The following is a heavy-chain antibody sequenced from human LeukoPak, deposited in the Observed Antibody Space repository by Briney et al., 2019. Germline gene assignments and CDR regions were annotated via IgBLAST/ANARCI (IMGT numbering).Heavy chain of an antibody. V-gene: IGHV6-1*01. CDR2: TYYRSKWFN. D-gene: IGHD3-22*01. J-gene: IGHJ4*02. Sequence: SQTPSLTCAISGDSVSGNSAAWSWIRQSPSRGLEWLGTTYYRSKWFNDYAVSVKSRININPDTSRNQFSLQLNSVTPEDTAVYYCARDLRGYNGSGYAYYFDYWGQGTLVTVSS. CDR1: GDSVSGNSAA. CDR3: ARDLRGYNGSGYAYYFDY.